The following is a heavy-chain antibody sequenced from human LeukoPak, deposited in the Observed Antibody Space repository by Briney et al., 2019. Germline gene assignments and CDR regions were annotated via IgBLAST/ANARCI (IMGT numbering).Heavy chain of an antibody. CDR3: ASRGGYKFRFTDYYYFYVDV. CDR2: INHGGNT. J-gene: IGHJ6*03. CDR1: GGSFSGYY. Sequence: PSETLSLTCAVYGGSFSGYYWSWIRQPPGKGLEWIGEINHGGNTNYNLSLKSRVTISVDTSKNKFSLKLSSVTAADTAVYYCASRGGYKFRFTDYYYFYVDVWGNGTTVTVSS. D-gene: IGHD5-24*01. V-gene: IGHV4-34*01.